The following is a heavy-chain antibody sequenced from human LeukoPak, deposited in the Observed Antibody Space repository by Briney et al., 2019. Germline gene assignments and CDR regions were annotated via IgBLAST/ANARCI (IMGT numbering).Heavy chain of an antibody. Sequence: PGGSLRLSCAASGFTFSTYWMSWVRQAPGKGLEWVSAISGSGGSTYYADSVKGRFTISRDNSKNTLYLQMNSLRAEDTAVYYCAKGLTVNDAFDIWGQGTMVAVSS. CDR2: ISGSGGST. V-gene: IGHV3-23*01. J-gene: IGHJ3*02. D-gene: IGHD4-17*01. CDR3: AKGLTVNDAFDI. CDR1: GFTFSTYW.